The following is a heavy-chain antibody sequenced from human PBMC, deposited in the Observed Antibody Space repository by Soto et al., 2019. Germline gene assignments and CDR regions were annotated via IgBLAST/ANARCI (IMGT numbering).Heavy chain of an antibody. CDR3: ARAVVITQSLHFDY. J-gene: IGHJ4*02. CDR1: GYTFTGYY. Sequence: ASVKVSCKASGYTFTGYYMHWVRQAPGQGLEWMGWINPNSGGTNYAQKFQGWVTMTRDTSISTAYMELSRLRSDDTAVYYCARAVVITQSLHFDYWGQGTLVTVSS. V-gene: IGHV1-2*04. D-gene: IGHD3-22*01. CDR2: INPNSGGT.